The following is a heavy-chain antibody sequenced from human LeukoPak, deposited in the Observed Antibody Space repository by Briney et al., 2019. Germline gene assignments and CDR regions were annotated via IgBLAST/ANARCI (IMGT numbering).Heavy chain of an antibody. V-gene: IGHV3-30*03. CDR2: TSYDGYNK. Sequence: GGSLRLSCAASGFNFSSYGMHWVRQAPGKGLDWVAVTSYDGYNKYYVDSVKGRFTISRDNPKNALYLQMNSLRGEDTAVYYCARDNYDYGDYYFDYWGQGTLVTVSS. D-gene: IGHD4-17*01. CDR1: GFNFSSYG. CDR3: ARDNYDYGDYYFDY. J-gene: IGHJ4*02.